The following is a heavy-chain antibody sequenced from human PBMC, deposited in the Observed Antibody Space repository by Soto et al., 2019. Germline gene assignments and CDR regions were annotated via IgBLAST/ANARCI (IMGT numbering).Heavy chain of an antibody. CDR2: IYPGDSDT. CDR1: GYSFTSYW. CDR3: ARQQMHYYDSSGYSYYYGMDV. Sequence: PGESLKISCKGSGYSFTSYWIGWVRQMPGKGLEWMGIIYPGDSDTRYSPSFQGQVTISAGKSISTAYLQWSSLKASDTAMYYCARQQMHYYDSSGYSYYYGMDVWGQGTTVTVSS. J-gene: IGHJ6*02. V-gene: IGHV5-51*01. D-gene: IGHD3-22*01.